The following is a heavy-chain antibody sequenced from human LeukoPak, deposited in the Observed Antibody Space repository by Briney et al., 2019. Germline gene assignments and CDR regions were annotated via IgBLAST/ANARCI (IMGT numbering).Heavy chain of an antibody. CDR3: ARELTYSNYGLYLD. V-gene: IGHV4-61*02. Sequence: SQTLSLTCTVSGDSMRSGSFYWNWMRQPAGKGLEWIGRIYSTGASNYNPSHKSRVTMSADTSRNQFSLKLNSVTAADTAVYYCARELTYSNYGLYLDWGQGALVIVSS. CDR1: GDSMRSGSFY. CDR2: IYSTGAS. J-gene: IGHJ4*02. D-gene: IGHD4-11*01.